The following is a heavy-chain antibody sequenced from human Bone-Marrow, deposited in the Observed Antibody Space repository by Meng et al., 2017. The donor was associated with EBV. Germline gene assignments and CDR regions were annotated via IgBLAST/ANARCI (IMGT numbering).Heavy chain of an antibody. CDR1: GGTCRSDA. Sequence: VQRGHSGAGVKKPGSAVCVSCKTSGGTCRSDAISWVRHAPGQGLVWMGGLIPMTGVAHYAQKFQDRVSIIADESTSTHYLELSSLRSEDTAIYFCASESGRGFTPDYWGQGTLVTVSS. V-gene: IGHV1-69*01. CDR3: ASESGRGFTPDY. D-gene: IGHD3-10*01. CDR2: LIPMTGVA. J-gene: IGHJ4*02.